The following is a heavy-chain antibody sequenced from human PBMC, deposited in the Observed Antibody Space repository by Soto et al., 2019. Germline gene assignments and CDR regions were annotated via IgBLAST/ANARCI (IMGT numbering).Heavy chain of an antibody. CDR1: GFTFSSYA. Sequence: PGGSLRLSCAASGFTFSSYAMSWVRQAPGKGLEWVSTISDSGNNTYSVDSVKGRFTISRDNSKNTLYLQMNSLRAEDTAVYYCARARYGDPLWGQDDFDYWGQGTLVTVSS. D-gene: IGHD4-17*01. CDR3: ARARYGDPLWGQDDFDY. V-gene: IGHV3-23*01. CDR2: ISDSGNNT. J-gene: IGHJ4*02.